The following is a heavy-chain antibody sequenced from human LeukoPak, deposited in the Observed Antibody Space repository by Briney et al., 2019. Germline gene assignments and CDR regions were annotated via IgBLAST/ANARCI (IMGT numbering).Heavy chain of an antibody. CDR2: ISSSGTTI. CDR3: ARHRYISTRDFEY. D-gene: IGHD1-14*01. J-gene: IGHJ4*02. Sequence: GGSLRLSCAASGFTFSDYYMSWIRQAPGKGLEWVSYISSSGTTIYYADSVKGRFTISRDNAKNSLYLQMNSLRAEDTAVYYCARHRYISTRDFEYWGQGTLVTVSS. V-gene: IGHV3-11*01. CDR1: GFTFSDYY.